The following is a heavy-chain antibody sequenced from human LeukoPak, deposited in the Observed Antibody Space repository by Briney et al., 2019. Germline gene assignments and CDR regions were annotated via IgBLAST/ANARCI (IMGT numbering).Heavy chain of an antibody. D-gene: IGHD3-10*01. V-gene: IGHV3-48*01. J-gene: IGHJ3*02. CDR1: GFTFSSYG. Sequence: GGSLRLSCAASGFTFSSYGMNGVRQAPGKGLEWVSYISSSSTIYYADSVKGRFTISRDNAKNSLYQQMNSLRAADTAVYYCAKSNGYGLVDIWGQGTMVTVSS. CDR2: ISSSSTI. CDR3: AKSNGYGLVDI.